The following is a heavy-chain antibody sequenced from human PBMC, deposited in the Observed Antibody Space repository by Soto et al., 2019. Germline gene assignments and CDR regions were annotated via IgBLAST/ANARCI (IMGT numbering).Heavy chain of an antibody. V-gene: IGHV1-69*12. D-gene: IGHD6-19*01. J-gene: IGHJ3*02. CDR1: GGTFSSYA. CDR2: IIPIFGTA. CDR3: AITSSITEAVAGHDAFDI. Sequence: QVQLVQSGAEVKKPGSSVKVSCKASGGTFSSYAISWVRQAPGQGLEWMGGIIPIFGTANYAQKFQGRVTITADESTSTAYMELSSLRSEDTAVYYCAITSSITEAVAGHDAFDIWGQGTMVTVSS.